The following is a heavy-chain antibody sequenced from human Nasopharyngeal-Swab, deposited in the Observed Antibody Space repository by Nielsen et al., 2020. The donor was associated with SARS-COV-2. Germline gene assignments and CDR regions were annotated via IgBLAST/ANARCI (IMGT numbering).Heavy chain of an antibody. CDR2: ISYDGSNK. V-gene: IGHV3-30*03. J-gene: IGHJ4*02. CDR3: ADPPFSEY. CDR1: GFTFRSHD. Sequence: GGSLRLSCAASGFTFRSHDMTWVRQAPGKGLEWVAVISYDGSNKYYADSVKGRFTISRDNSKSTLYLQMNSLRADDTALYYCADPPFSEYWGQGTLVTVSS.